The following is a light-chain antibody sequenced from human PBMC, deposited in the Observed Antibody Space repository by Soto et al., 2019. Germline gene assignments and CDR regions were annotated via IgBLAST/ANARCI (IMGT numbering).Light chain of an antibody. J-gene: IGLJ1*01. V-gene: IGLV2-8*01. Sequence: QSALTQPASASGSPGQSVAISCTGSSSDVGGYNYVSWYQHHPGRAPKLIIFEVSKRPSGVPDRFSGAKSGNTASLTVSGRQEEEEADDYCSSYAGSDNTEVFGAGTKLTVL. CDR3: SSYAGSDNTEV. CDR2: EVS. CDR1: SSDVGGYNY.